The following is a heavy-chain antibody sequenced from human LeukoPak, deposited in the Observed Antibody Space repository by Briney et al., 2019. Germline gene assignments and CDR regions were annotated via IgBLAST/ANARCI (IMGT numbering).Heavy chain of an antibody. D-gene: IGHD3-16*02. J-gene: IGHJ3*02. CDR1: GFTFSSYA. V-gene: IGHV3-23*01. Sequence: GGSLRLSCAASGFTFSSYAKSWVRQAPGKGLEWVSAISGSGGSTYYADSVKGRFTISRDNSKNTLYLQMNSLRAEDTAVYYCAKDNQGESSQRLPLDAFDIWGQGTMVTVSS. CDR3: AKDNQGESSQRLPLDAFDI. CDR2: ISGSGGST.